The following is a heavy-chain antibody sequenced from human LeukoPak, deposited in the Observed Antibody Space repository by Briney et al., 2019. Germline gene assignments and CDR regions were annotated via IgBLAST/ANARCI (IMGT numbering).Heavy chain of an antibody. CDR1: GYSICSGYY. D-gene: IGHD4-23*01. V-gene: IGHV4-38-2*01. J-gene: IGHJ4*02. CDR2: IYHSGST. CDR3: ARHVLRGNSFHYFDY. Sequence: SETLSLTCAVSGYSICSGYYWGWIRQPPGKGLEWIGSIYHSGSTYYNPSLKSRVTISVDTSKNQFSLKLSSVTAADAAVYYCARHVLRGNSFHYFDYWGQGTLVTVSS.